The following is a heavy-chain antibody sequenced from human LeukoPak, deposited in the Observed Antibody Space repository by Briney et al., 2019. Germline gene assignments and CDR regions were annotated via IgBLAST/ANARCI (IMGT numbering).Heavy chain of an antibody. Sequence: SETLSLTCTVSGGSLSSGGYSWSWIRQPPGTGLEWIGYIYHSGSTYYNPSLKSRVTISVDRSKNQFSLKLSSVTAADTAVYYCARGRRAGYYDFWSGYSDYFDYWGQGTLVTVSS. CDR3: ARGRRAGYYDFWSGYSDYFDY. V-gene: IGHV4-30-2*01. CDR2: IYHSGST. J-gene: IGHJ4*02. D-gene: IGHD3-3*01. CDR1: GGSLSSGGYS.